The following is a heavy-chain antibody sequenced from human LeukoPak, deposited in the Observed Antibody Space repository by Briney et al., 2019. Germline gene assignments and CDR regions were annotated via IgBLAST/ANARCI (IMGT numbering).Heavy chain of an antibody. CDR2: IYYSGST. D-gene: IGHD6-13*01. J-gene: IGHJ6*02. V-gene: IGHV4-59*01. CDR3: ARGAVIAAADEHYYGMDV. CDR1: GGSISSYY. Sequence: SETLSLTCTVSGGSISSYYWSWIRQPPGKGLQWIGYIYYSGSTNYNPSLKSRVTISVDTSKNQFSLKLSSVTAADTAVYYCARGAVIAAADEHYYGMDVWGQGTTVTVSS.